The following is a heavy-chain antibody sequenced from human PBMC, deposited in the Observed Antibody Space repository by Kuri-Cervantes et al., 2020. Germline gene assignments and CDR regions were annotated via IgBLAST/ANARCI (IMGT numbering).Heavy chain of an antibody. D-gene: IGHD3-16*01. J-gene: IGHJ5*02. CDR2: ISSSSSYI. V-gene: IGHV3-21*01. CDR3: ARSPILGWFDP. CDR1: GFTFSSYA. Sequence: GGSLRLSCAASGFTFSSYAMSWVRQAPGKGLEWVSSISSSSSYIYYADSVKGRFTISRDNAKNSLYLQMNSLRAEDTAVYYCARSPILGWFDPWGQGTLVTVSS.